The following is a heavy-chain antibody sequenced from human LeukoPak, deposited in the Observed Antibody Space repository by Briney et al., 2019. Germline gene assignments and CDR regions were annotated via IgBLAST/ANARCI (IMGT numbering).Heavy chain of an antibody. V-gene: IGHV3-33*01. CDR1: GFIFTKYG. CDR2: VWYDGSQK. Sequence: PGKSLRLSCAASGFIFTKYGMHWVRQAPGKGLEWVAIVWYDGSQKHYADSVKGRFTISRDDSKNMVYLEMNSLRVEDTAIYHCGRVGSPGYSVPIDYSGQGTWVSVFS. J-gene: IGHJ4*02. CDR3: GRVGSPGYSVPIDY. D-gene: IGHD3-9*01.